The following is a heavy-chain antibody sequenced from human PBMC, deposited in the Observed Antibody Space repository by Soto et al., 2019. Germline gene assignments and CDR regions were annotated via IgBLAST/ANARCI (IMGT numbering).Heavy chain of an antibody. D-gene: IGHD2-15*01. CDR1: GFTFSNYW. J-gene: IGHJ4*02. Sequence: VGSLRLSCAASGFTFSNYWMTWVRQAPGKGLEWVANIKEDGSEKHYVDSVKGRFTIPRDNAKNSLYLQMNSLRVEDTAVYFCSRDVVVGAKALNYWGQGALVTVSS. CDR3: SRDVVVGAKALNY. CDR2: IKEDGSEK. V-gene: IGHV3-7*01.